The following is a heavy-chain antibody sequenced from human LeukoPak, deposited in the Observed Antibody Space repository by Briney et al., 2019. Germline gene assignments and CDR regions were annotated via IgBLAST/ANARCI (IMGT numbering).Heavy chain of an antibody. CDR3: ARAPFGLWFGESHYGMDV. CDR1: GGSISSYS. CDR2: IYHSGST. V-gene: IGHV4-30-2*01. J-gene: IGHJ6*02. Sequence: SEALSLTCTVSGGSISSYSWSWIRQPPGKGLEWIGYIYHSGSTYYNPSLKSRVTISVDRSKNQFSLKLSSVTAADTAVYYCARAPFGLWFGESHYGMDVWGQGTTVTVSS. D-gene: IGHD3-10*01.